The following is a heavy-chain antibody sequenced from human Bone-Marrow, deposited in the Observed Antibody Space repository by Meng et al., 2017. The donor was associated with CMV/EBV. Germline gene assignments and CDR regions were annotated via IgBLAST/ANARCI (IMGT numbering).Heavy chain of an antibody. CDR1: GFTFDDYA. CDR2: ISWNSGSI. D-gene: IGHD4-23*01. V-gene: IGHV3-9*01. Sequence: SLKISCAASGFTFDDYAMHWVRQAPGKGLEWVSGISWNSGSIGYADSVKGRFTISRDNAKNSPYLQMNSLRAEDTAVYYCARESYYGGNPSQDLWGQGTLVTVSS. J-gene: IGHJ5*02. CDR3: ARESYYGGNPSQDL.